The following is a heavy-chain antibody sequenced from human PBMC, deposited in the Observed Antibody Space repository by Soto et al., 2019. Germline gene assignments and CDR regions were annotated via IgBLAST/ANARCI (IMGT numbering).Heavy chain of an antibody. CDR3: ARDYGSAIWFDP. Sequence: QVQLVESGGGVVQPGRSLRLSCAASGFTFSSYGMHWVRQAPGKGLEWVAVIWYDGSNKYYADSVKGRFTISRDNSKNTLDLQMNSLRAEDTAVYDCARDYGSAIWFDPWGQGPLVTVSS. CDR2: IWYDGSNK. J-gene: IGHJ5*02. D-gene: IGHD4-17*01. CDR1: GFTFSSYG. V-gene: IGHV3-33*01.